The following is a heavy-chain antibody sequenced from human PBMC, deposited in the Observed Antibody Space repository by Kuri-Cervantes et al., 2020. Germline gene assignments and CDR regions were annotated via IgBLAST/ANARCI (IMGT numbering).Heavy chain of an antibody. CDR1: GLTFSSYG. Sequence: GGSLRLSCAASGLTFSSYGMHWVRQAPGKGLQCVAVISYDGRNKYYADSVKGRFTISRDNSKNTLYLQMNSLRAEDTALYYCANSGSGYYYYYGMDVWGQGTTVTVSS. V-gene: IGHV3-30*18. D-gene: IGHD5-12*01. CDR2: ISYDGRNK. J-gene: IGHJ6*02. CDR3: ANSGSGYYYYYGMDV.